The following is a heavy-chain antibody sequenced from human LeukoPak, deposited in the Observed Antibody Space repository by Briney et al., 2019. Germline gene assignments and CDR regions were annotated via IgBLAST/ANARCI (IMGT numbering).Heavy chain of an antibody. V-gene: IGHV4-61*08. D-gene: IGHD6-6*01. CDR3: ARGQPRVYHAFDI. Sequence: SSETLSLTCTVSGGSISSGDYYWSWIRQPPGKGLEWIGCIYYSGSTNYNPSLKSRVTISVDTSKNQFSLKVNSVTAADTAIYYCARGQPRVYHAFDIWGQGTMVTVSS. CDR2: IYYSGST. CDR1: GGSISSGDYY. J-gene: IGHJ3*02.